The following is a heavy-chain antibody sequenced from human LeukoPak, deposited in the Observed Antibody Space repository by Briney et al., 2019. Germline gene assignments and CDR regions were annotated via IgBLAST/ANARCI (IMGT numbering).Heavy chain of an antibody. Sequence: SGTLSLTCAVSGGSISSSNWWSWVRQPPGKGLEWIGEIYHSGSTNYNPSLKSRVTISVDKSKNQFSLKLSSVTAADTAVYYCASLGFFDSSSRYPDYWGQGTLVTVSS. V-gene: IGHV4-4*02. CDR1: GGSISSSNW. CDR3: ASLGFFDSSSRYPDY. D-gene: IGHD6-13*01. J-gene: IGHJ4*02. CDR2: IYHSGST.